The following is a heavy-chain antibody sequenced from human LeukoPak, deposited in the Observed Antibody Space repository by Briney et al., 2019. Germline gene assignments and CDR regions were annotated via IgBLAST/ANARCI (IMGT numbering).Heavy chain of an antibody. D-gene: IGHD3-3*01. J-gene: IGHJ4*02. V-gene: IGHV4-39*01. CDR1: GGSISSSSYY. CDR2: IYYSGST. Sequence: SETLSLTCTVSGGSISSSSYYWGWIRQPPGKGLEWIGSIYYSGSTYYNPSLKSRVTISVDTSKNQFSLKLSSMTAADTAVYYCARGTYDFWSGYYTDTRYYFDYWGQGTLVTVSS. CDR3: ARGTYDFWSGYYTDTRYYFDY.